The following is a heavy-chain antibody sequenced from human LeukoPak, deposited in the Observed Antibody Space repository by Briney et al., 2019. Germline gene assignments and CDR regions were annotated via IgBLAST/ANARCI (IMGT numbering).Heavy chain of an antibody. J-gene: IGHJ5*02. D-gene: IGHD3-10*01. CDR2: IWYDGSNK. Sequence: KSGGSLRLSCAASGFTFSSHGMHWVRQAPGKGLEGGAVIWYDGSNKYYADSVKGRFTISRDNSKNTLYLQMSSLRAEDTAVNYCARDHNFYHSGRGFDRWGQGTLVTVSS. CDR1: GFTFSSHG. V-gene: IGHV3-33*01. CDR3: ARDHNFYHSGRGFDR.